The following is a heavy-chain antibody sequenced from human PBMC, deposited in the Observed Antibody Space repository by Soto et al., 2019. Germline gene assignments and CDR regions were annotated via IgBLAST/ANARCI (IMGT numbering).Heavy chain of an antibody. CDR3: ARHKRDLRFLEWSYYFDS. D-gene: IGHD3-3*01. CDR1: GFTFSTYA. J-gene: IGHJ4*02. V-gene: IGHV3-30-3*01. CDR2: ISYDGSNK. Sequence: QVQLVESGGGVVQPGRSLRLSCAASGFTFSTYAMHWVRQAPGKGLEWVAVISYDGSNKYYTDSVKGRFTISRDNSKNTLYLQMNSMRAADTAVYYCARHKRDLRFLEWSYYFDSWGQGTLVTVSS.